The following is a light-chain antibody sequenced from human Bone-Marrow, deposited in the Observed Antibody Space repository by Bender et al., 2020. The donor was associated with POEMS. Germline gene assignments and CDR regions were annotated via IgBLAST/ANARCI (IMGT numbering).Light chain of an antibody. J-gene: IGLJ3*02. Sequence: SYELTQPPSVSVSPGQTATITCSGDALPNQFAFWYQQKPGQAPVLLIYKDSARPSGIPERFSGSSSGTTVTLTISGLQSEDEADYYCQSADTSGTYRVFGGGTKVTVL. CDR3: QSADTSGTYRV. V-gene: IGLV3-25*03. CDR1: ALPNQF. CDR2: KDS.